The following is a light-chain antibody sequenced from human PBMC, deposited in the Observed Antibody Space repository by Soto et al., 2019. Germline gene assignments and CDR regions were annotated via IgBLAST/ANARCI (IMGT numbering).Light chain of an antibody. CDR2: RTS. Sequence: IVMTQSPATRSLSPGERATLSWGASQSISSKLAWYQQKPGQAPRLLVFRTSSRATGFPARFSGIGSGTEFNLTISSLQPEDFGVYYCQQYNNWPRATFGGGTKVDI. CDR3: QQYNNWPRAT. J-gene: IGKJ4*01. CDR1: QSISSK. V-gene: IGKV3-15*01.